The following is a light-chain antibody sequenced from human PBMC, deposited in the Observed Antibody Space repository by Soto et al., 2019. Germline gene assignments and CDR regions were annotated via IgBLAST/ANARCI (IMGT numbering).Light chain of an antibody. J-gene: IGKJ5*01. CDR2: DAS. V-gene: IGKV1-5*01. CDR1: QTISGW. Sequence: DIQMTQSPSTLSASVGDTVTITCRASQTISGWLAWYQQRPGKAPNLLIFDASTLESGVPSRFSGSGYGTEFTLTISSLQPDDFATYYCQQYNSYLITFGQGTRLEIK. CDR3: QQYNSYLIT.